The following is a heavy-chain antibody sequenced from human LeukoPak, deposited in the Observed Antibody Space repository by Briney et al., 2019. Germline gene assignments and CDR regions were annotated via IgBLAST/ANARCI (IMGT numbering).Heavy chain of an antibody. CDR3: ARARPAALLGYYMDV. CDR1: GGSISSYY. V-gene: IGHV4-59*01. CDR2: IYYSGST. Sequence: SETLSLTCTVSGGSISSYYWSWIRQPPGKGLEWIGYIYYSGSTNYNPSLKSRVTISVDTSKNQFSLKLSSVTAADTAVYYCARARPAALLGYYMDVWGKGTTVTVSS. J-gene: IGHJ6*03. D-gene: IGHD6-25*01.